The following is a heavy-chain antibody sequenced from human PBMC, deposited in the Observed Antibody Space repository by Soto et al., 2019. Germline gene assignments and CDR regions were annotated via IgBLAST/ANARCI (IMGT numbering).Heavy chain of an antibody. J-gene: IGHJ6*02. D-gene: IGHD3-3*01. CDR3: ARYPSRYVFGVVVRVPGGMDV. CDR1: DGSVRNGMYY. Sequence: PSETLSLTCSVSDGSVRNGMYYWSWVRQPPGKGLEWLGNVHFSGNTIYNPSLMGRVTMSVDMSKNQFSLKLSSVTAADTAVYYCARYPSRYVFGVVVRVPGGMDVWGQGTTVTVSS. V-gene: IGHV4-61*01. CDR2: VHFSGNT.